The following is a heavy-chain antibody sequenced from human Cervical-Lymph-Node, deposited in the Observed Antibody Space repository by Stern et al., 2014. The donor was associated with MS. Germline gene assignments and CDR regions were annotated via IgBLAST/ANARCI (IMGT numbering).Heavy chain of an antibody. Sequence: QVTLKESGPTLVKPTQTLTLTCTFFGFSLNTSGEGVGWIRQPPGKALEWLAVIYWDADERYSPSLNSRLTITKDTSKNQVVLTMANMDPVDTGTYYCAHTTVTFDEAYGLDVWGQGTTVTVSS. D-gene: IGHD4-17*01. CDR2: IYWDADE. J-gene: IGHJ6*02. CDR1: GFSLNTSGEG. V-gene: IGHV2-5*02. CDR3: AHTTVTFDEAYGLDV.